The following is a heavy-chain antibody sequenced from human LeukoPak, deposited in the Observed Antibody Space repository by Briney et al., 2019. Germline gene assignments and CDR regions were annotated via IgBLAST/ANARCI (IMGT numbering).Heavy chain of an antibody. Sequence: PGGSLRLSCAASGFTVSTNYMSWVRQAPGKGLEWVSVIYSGGYTYYADSVKGRFIISRDYSKNSLFLQMNSLRAEDTAVYYCAREASDWNYYYYLDVWGKGTTVTISS. V-gene: IGHV3-53*01. CDR1: GFTVSTNY. J-gene: IGHJ6*03. CDR3: AREASDWNYYYYLDV. D-gene: IGHD6-19*01. CDR2: IYSGGYT.